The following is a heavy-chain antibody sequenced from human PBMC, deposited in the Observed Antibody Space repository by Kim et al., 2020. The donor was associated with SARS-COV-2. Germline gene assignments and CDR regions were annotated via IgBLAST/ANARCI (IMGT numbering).Heavy chain of an antibody. Sequence: SETLSLTCAVSGGSISSGGYSWSWIRQPPGKGLEWIGYIYHSGSTYYNPSLKSRVTISVDRSKNQFSLKLSSVTAADTAVYYCASLAYGDKGYNWFDPWGQGTLVTVSS. CDR3: ASLAYGDKGYNWFDP. CDR1: GGSISSGGYS. CDR2: IYHSGST. V-gene: IGHV4-30-2*01. D-gene: IGHD4-17*01. J-gene: IGHJ5*02.